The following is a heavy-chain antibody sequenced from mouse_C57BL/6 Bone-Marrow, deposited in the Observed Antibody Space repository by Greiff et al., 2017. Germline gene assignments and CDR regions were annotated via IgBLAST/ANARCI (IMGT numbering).Heavy chain of an antibody. D-gene: IGHD2-4*01. CDR3: ARGGDDYDGGYFDV. Sequence: VQLKESGPELVKPGASVKIPCKASGYTFTDYNMDWVKQSHGKSLEWIGDINPNNGGTIYNQKFKGKATLTVDKSSSTAYMELRSLTSEDTAVYYCARGGDDYDGGYFDVGGTGTTVTVSS. V-gene: IGHV1-18*01. CDR1: GYTFTDYN. CDR2: INPNNGGT. J-gene: IGHJ1*03.